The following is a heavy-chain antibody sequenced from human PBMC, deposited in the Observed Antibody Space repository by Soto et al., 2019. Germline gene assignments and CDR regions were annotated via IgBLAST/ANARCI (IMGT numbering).Heavy chain of an antibody. Sequence: GASVKVSCKASGGTFSSYAISWVRQAPGQGLEWMGGIIPIFGTANYAQKFQGRVTITADESTSTAYMELSSLRSEDTAVYYCARECSCSGGSCYARWFDPWGQGTLVTVSS. D-gene: IGHD2-15*01. V-gene: IGHV1-69*13. CDR1: GGTFSSYA. J-gene: IGHJ5*02. CDR2: IIPIFGTA. CDR3: ARECSCSGGSCYARWFDP.